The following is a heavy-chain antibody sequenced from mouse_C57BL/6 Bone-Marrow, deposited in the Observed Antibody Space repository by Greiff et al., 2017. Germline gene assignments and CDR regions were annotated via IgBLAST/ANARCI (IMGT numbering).Heavy chain of an antibody. V-gene: IGHV5-9*04. CDR3: SRQVTTVLATKYFDV. CDR1: GFTFSSYT. J-gene: IGHJ1*03. Sequence: EVKLMESGGGLVKPGGSLKLSCAASGFTFSSYTMSWVRPTPEKRLQWVAAISGGGGNTYSPDSVKGRFTISRDNDKNILYLQMSSLRSEDTAVYYCSRQVTTVLATKYFDVWGTGTTVTVSS. D-gene: IGHD1-1*01. CDR2: ISGGGGNT.